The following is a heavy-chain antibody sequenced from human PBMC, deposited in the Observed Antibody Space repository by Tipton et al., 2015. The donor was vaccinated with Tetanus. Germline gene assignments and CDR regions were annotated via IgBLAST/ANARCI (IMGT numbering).Heavy chain of an antibody. CDR3: ARGDVSFDI. CDR2: TYYKSRWST. V-gene: IGHV6-1*01. Sequence: GLVKPSQTLSLTCAISGDSVSSNSAAWNWIRQSPSRGLEWLGRTYYKSRWSTNYAVSVKSRITINPDTSKNQFSLQLTSMTPEDAAVYYCARGDVSFDIWGHGTMVTVSS. CDR1: GDSVSSNSAA. J-gene: IGHJ3*02. D-gene: IGHD2-8*01.